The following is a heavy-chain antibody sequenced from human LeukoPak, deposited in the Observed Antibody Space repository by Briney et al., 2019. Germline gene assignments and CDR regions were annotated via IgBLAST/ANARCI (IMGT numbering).Heavy chain of an antibody. Sequence: GSLRLSCAASGFTFSHHGMHWVRQAPGKGLEWIGEINHSGSTNFNPSLKSRVTISVDTSKNQFSLKLSSVTAADTAVYYCARRGGSSGWYLGGRWFDPWGQGTLVTVSS. CDR2: INHSGST. CDR1: GFTFSHHG. D-gene: IGHD6-19*01. J-gene: IGHJ5*02. V-gene: IGHV4-34*01. CDR3: ARRGGSSGWYLGGRWFDP.